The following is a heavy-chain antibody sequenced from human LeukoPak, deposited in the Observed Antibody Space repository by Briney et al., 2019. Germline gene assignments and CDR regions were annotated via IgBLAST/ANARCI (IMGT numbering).Heavy chain of an antibody. CDR1: GYTFSNYG. Sequence: GASVKVSCRASGYTFSNYGFSWVRQAPGQGLEWMGWINTYDGNTNYPQRLQGRVTLTTDASTSTAYLELRSLRSDDTAVYYCARDSSGRSDFWNGTPGDYWGQGTLVTVSS. CDR3: ARDSSGRSDFWNGTPGDY. CDR2: INTYDGNT. J-gene: IGHJ4*02. D-gene: IGHD1-1*01. V-gene: IGHV1-18*01.